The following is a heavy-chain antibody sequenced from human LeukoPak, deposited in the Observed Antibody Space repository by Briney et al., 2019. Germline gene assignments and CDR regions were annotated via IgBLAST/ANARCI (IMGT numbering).Heavy chain of an antibody. Sequence: GGSLRLSCAASGFTFSSYSMNWVRQAPGKGLEWVSYISSSSSTIYYADSVKGRFTISRDNAKNSLYLQMNSLRAEDTAVYYCARDAASQNSGASLWGQGTLVTVSS. CDR2: ISSSSSTI. J-gene: IGHJ4*02. CDR3: ARDAASQNSGASL. CDR1: GFTFSSYS. D-gene: IGHD2-15*01. V-gene: IGHV3-48*01.